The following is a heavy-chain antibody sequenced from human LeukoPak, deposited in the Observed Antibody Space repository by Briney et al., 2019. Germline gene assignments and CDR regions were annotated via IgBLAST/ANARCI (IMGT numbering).Heavy chain of an antibody. Sequence: GGSLRLSCAASGFTVSSNYMSWVRQAPGKGLEWVAVISYDGSNKYYADSVKGRFTISRDNSKNTLYLQMNSLRAEDTAVYYCAKPTDTAMVLGLDYWGQGTLVTVSS. CDR1: GFTVSSNY. J-gene: IGHJ4*02. CDR2: ISYDGSNK. V-gene: IGHV3-30*18. D-gene: IGHD5-18*01. CDR3: AKPTDTAMVLGLDY.